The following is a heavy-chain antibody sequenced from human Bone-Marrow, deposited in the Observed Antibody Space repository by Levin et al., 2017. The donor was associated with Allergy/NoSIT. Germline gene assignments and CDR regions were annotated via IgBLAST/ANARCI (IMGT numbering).Heavy chain of an antibody. V-gene: IGHV3-48*02. J-gene: IGHJ4*02. D-gene: IGHD5-24*01. Sequence: GESLKISCAASGFSFSNAYMSWVRQAPGKGLEWVSFISGGSDIIYYADSVRGRFTISRDNAKNSLYLQMNSLRDEDTAVYYCARDADGHLDQWGQGTLVTVSS. CDR1: GFSFSNAY. CDR2: ISGGSDII. CDR3: ARDADGHLDQ.